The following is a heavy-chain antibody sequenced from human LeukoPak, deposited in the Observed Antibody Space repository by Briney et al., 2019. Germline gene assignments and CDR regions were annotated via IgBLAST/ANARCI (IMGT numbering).Heavy chain of an antibody. CDR3: AKVYCSPSNCQLVDY. V-gene: IGHV3-74*01. J-gene: IGHJ4*02. CDR1: GFNFASNW. D-gene: IGHD2-15*01. Sequence: GGSLRLSCAASGFNFASNWMHWVRQTPGKGLMWVSRINSGGSGTSYADSVEGRFTISRDNAKNTLYLQMNSLRVEDTAEYFCAKVYCSPSNCQLVDYWGQGALVTVSS. CDR2: INSGGSGT.